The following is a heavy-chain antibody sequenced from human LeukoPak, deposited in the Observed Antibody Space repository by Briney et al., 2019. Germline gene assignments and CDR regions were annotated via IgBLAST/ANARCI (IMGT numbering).Heavy chain of an antibody. D-gene: IGHD2-2*01. CDR2: INPNSGGT. J-gene: IGHJ6*04. Sequence: ASVKVSCKASGYTFTGYYMHWVRQAPGQGLEWMGWINPNSGGTNYAQKFQGRVTMTRDTSISTAYMELSRLRSDDTAVYYCAGAYCSSTSCYLFPDVWGKGTTVTVSS. CDR3: AGAYCSSTSCYLFPDV. CDR1: GYTFTGYY. V-gene: IGHV1-2*02.